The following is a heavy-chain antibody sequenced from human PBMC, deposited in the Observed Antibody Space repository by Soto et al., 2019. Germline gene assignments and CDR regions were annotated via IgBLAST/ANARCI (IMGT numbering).Heavy chain of an antibody. D-gene: IGHD6-6*01. Sequence: SETLSLTCSVSSASLSSSTYYWSWIRQTPGRGPEWIGSIYYSGNTYYKPSLKSRVSISIGTSRNQFSLKLTSVTAADTGVYYCASSSPFHYWGPGILVT. V-gene: IGHV4-39*01. CDR2: IYYSGNT. CDR3: ASSSPFHY. CDR1: SASLSSSTYY. J-gene: IGHJ4*02.